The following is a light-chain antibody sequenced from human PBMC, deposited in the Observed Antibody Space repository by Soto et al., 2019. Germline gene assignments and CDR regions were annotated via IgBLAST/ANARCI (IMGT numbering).Light chain of an antibody. Sequence: QSALTQPRSVSGSPGQSVTISCTGTSSDVGGYNYVSWYQQHPGKVPKLIIYDVSKRLSGLPDRFSGSKSGNTASLTISGLQAEDEADYYCCSYAGSNTFAFGTGTKVTVL. CDR1: SSDVGGYNY. CDR2: DVS. CDR3: CSYAGSNTFA. V-gene: IGLV2-11*01. J-gene: IGLJ1*01.